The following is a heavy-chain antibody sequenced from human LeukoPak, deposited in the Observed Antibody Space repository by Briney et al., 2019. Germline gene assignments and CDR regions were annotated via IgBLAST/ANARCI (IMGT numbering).Heavy chain of an antibody. CDR3: ARDSSITGYSSGWTYDY. Sequence: PGGSLRLSCAASGFTFSSYSMNWVRQAPGKGLEWVSYISSSSSTIYYADSVKGRFTISRDNAKNSLYLQMNSLRAEDTAVYYCARDSSITGYSSGWTYDYWGQGTLVTVSS. CDR1: GFTFSSYS. CDR2: ISSSSSTI. V-gene: IGHV3-48*01. J-gene: IGHJ4*02. D-gene: IGHD6-19*01.